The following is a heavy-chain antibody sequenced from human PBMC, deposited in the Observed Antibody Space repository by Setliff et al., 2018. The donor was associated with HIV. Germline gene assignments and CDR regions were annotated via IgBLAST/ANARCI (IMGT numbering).Heavy chain of an antibody. D-gene: IGHD3-16*01. V-gene: IGHV1-2*02. CDR3: ASQTGGRRAFEI. CDR2: INPNSGGT. Sequence: ASVKVSCKASGYTFTNYYMHWVRQAPGQGLEWMGWINPNSGGTNYAQKFQDRGTMTIDTLTATVYMELTSLRSDDTAVYYCASQTGGRRAFEIWGQGTVVTVSS. CDR1: GYTFTNYY. J-gene: IGHJ3*02.